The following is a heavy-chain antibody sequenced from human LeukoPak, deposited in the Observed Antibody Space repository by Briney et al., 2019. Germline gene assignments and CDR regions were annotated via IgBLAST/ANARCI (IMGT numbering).Heavy chain of an antibody. D-gene: IGHD1-1*01. V-gene: IGHV4-39*07. J-gene: IGHJ4*02. CDR1: GGSISSSSYY. Sequence: SETLSLTCTVSGGSISSSSYYWGWIRQPPGKGLEWIGGIYYSGSTYYNPSLKSRVTISVDTSKNQFSLKLSSVTAADTAVYYCARVTMRRRCIDYWGQGTLVTVSS. CDR2: IYYSGST. CDR3: ARVTMRRRCIDY.